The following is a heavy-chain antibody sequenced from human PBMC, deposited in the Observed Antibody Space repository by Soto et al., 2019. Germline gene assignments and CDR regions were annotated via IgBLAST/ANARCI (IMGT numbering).Heavy chain of an antibody. V-gene: IGHV1-69*13. CDR1: GGTFSSYA. Sequence: SVKVSCKASGGTFSSYAISWVRQAPGQGLEWMGGIIPIFGTANYAQKFQGRVTITADESTSTAYMELSSLRSGDTAVYYCARDYSNLYSSHAFDIWGQGTMVTVSS. J-gene: IGHJ3*02. CDR2: IIPIFGTA. D-gene: IGHD6-19*01. CDR3: ARDYSNLYSSHAFDI.